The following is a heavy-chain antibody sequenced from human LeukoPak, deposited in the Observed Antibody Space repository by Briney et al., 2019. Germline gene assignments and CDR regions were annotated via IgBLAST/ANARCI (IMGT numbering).Heavy chain of an antibody. CDR1: GFTFSSYW. J-gene: IGHJ4*02. D-gene: IGHD3-10*01. Sequence: GGSLRLSCAASGFTFSSYWMHWVRQAPGKGLVWVSRINSDGSSTSYADSVKGRFTISRDNSKNTMYLQMNNLRAEDTAVYYCANENYYASGSYPDYWGQGTLVTVSS. CDR3: ANENYYASGSYPDY. CDR2: INSDGSST. V-gene: IGHV3-74*01.